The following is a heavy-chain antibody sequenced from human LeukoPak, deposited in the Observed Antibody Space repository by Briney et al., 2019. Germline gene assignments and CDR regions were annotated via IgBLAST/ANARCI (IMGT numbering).Heavy chain of an antibody. Sequence: AGGSLRLSCAASGFTFSSYSMNWVRQAPGKGLEWVSSISSSSSYIYYADSVKSRFTISRDNAKNSLYLQMNSLRAEDTAVYYCARDRGQQLVRGYYYYGMDVWGQGTTVTVSS. V-gene: IGHV3-21*01. CDR2: ISSSSSYI. CDR1: GFTFSSYS. D-gene: IGHD6-13*01. CDR3: ARDRGQQLVRGYYYYGMDV. J-gene: IGHJ6*02.